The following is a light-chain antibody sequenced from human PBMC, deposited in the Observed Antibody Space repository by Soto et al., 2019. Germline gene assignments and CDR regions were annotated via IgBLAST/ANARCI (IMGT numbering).Light chain of an antibody. Sequence: QSVLTQPASVSGSPGQSITISCTGTSSDVGGYNFVTWYQQHPGKAPKLVIHDVTRRPSGVSNRFSGSKSGTTASLTISGLQAEDEADYYCCSYASSTSYVFGTGTKVNVL. CDR1: SSDVGGYNF. CDR2: DVT. V-gene: IGLV2-14*01. J-gene: IGLJ1*01. CDR3: CSYASSTSYV.